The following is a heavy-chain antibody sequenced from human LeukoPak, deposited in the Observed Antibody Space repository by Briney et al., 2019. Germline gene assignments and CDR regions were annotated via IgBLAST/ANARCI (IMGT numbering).Heavy chain of an antibody. CDR1: GFTLDDYG. Sequence: RTGGSLRLSCAASGFTLDDYGMSWVRQAPGKGLEWVSGISRNGGSTGNADSVKGRFTISRDNAKNSLYLQMNSLRAEDTALYHCVRAGMDSGPNDYWGQGTLVTVSS. D-gene: IGHD2-15*01. CDR3: VRAGMDSGPNDY. CDR2: ISRNGGST. V-gene: IGHV3-20*01. J-gene: IGHJ4*02.